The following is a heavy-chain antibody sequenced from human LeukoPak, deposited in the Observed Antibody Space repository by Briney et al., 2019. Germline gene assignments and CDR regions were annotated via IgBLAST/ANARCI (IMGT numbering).Heavy chain of an antibody. CDR2: IYYSGST. CDR1: GGSISSYY. V-gene: IGHV4-59*01. D-gene: IGHD3-22*01. CDR3: ARERPNYYYSSVYYSKNYYYYMDV. J-gene: IGHJ6*03. Sequence: SETPSLTCTVSGGSISSYYWSWIRQPPGKGLEWIGYIYYSGSTNYNPSLKRRVAISVDTSKNEFSLKLSSVTAADTAWYYHARERPNYYYSSVYYSKNYYYYMDVWGKGTTVTVSS.